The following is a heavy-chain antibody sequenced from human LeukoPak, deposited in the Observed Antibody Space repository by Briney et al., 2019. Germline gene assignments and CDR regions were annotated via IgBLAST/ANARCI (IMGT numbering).Heavy chain of an antibody. Sequence: ASVKVSCKASGYTFTCYYMHWVRQAPGQGLEWMGRINPNSGGTNYAQKFQGRVTMTRDTSISTAYMELSRLRSDDTAVYYCAIGGLRLGDWFDPWGQGTLVTVSS. CDR1: GYTFTCYY. V-gene: IGHV1-2*06. D-gene: IGHD5-12*01. CDR3: AIGGLRLGDWFDP. CDR2: INPNSGGT. J-gene: IGHJ5*02.